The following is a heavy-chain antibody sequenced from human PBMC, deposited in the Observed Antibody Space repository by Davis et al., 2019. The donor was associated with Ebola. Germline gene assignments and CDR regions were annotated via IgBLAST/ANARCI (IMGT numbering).Heavy chain of an antibody. D-gene: IGHD3-9*01. CDR2: ISSSSSYI. J-gene: IGHJ5*02. CDR1: GFTFSSYS. Sequence: GESLKISCAASGFTFSSYSMNWVRQAPGKGLEWVSSISSSSSYIYYADSVKGRFTISRDNAKNSLYLQMNSLRAEDTAVYYCASSSDYDILTGYLPWGQGTLVTVSS. V-gene: IGHV3-21*01. CDR3: ASSSDYDILTGYLP.